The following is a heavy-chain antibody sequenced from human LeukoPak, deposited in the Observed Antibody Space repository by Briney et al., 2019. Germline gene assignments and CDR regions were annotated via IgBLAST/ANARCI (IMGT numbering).Heavy chain of an antibody. D-gene: IGHD1-26*01. CDR2: IYPGDSDT. Sequence: GESLKISCKGSGYSFTSYWIGWVRQMPGKGLEWMAIIYPGDSDTRYSPSFQGQVTISADKSISTAYLQWSSLKASDTAMYYCARAKWELFSAFDIWGQGTMVTVSS. V-gene: IGHV5-51*01. CDR1: GYSFTSYW. CDR3: ARAKWELFSAFDI. J-gene: IGHJ3*02.